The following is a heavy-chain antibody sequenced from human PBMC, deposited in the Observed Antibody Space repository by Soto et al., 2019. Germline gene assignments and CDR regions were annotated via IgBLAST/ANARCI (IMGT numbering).Heavy chain of an antibody. V-gene: IGHV1-3*01. J-gene: IGHJ6*02. CDR3: ARKLGVGVTTYYYGMDV. D-gene: IGHD4-4*01. CDR2: INAGNGNT. CDR1: GYTFTSYA. Sequence: GASVKVSCKASGYTFTSYAMHWVRQAPGQRLEWMGWINAGNGNTKYSQKFQGRVTITRDTSASTAYMELSSLRSEDTAVYYCARKLGVGVTTYYYGMDVWGQGTTVTVLL.